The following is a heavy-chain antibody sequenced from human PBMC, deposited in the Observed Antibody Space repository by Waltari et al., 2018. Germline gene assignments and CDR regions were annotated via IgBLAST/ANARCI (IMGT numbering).Heavy chain of an antibody. J-gene: IGHJ3*02. D-gene: IGHD2-15*01. Sequence: EVQLVHAGAAVNKPGGSLKISCKGSGYSLSTYWMSWVRQRPGKGLEWMWIIYPSDYETKYSPSFQGPVTISADKSINTAYLQWSSLKASDTAMYYCARQDVAVVGPAADAFDIWGQGTVVTVSS. V-gene: IGHV5-51*01. CDR3: ARQDVAVVGPAADAFDI. CDR2: IYPSDYET. CDR1: GYSLSTYW.